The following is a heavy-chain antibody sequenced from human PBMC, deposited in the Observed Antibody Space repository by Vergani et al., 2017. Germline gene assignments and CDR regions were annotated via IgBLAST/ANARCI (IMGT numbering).Heavy chain of an antibody. CDR3: ARDQQVFQFGDFDY. J-gene: IGHJ4*02. D-gene: IGHD6-6*01. Sequence: VQLVQSGTEVKKPGASVKVSCKASGYTFTRTGISWVRQAPGQGLEWMAWISPDSGDTKYSQKFQGRVTLTTDILTDTAYMEMQSLTSDDSAVYYCARDQQVFQFGDFDYWGQGTLVTVAS. CDR1: GYTFTRTG. V-gene: IGHV1-18*01. CDR2: ISPDSGDT.